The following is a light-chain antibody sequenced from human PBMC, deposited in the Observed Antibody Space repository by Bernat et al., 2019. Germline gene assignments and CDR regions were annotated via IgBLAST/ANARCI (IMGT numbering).Light chain of an antibody. V-gene: IGKV1-12*01. CDR3: QKANSLPLT. Sequence: DIQMTQSPSSVSASVGDRVTITCRVSQDINIWLAWYQHMPGKAPKLLIYDASTLQSGVPSRFSGSGSGTDFTLTISSLQPEDFATYYCQKANSLPLTFGGGTKVEIK. J-gene: IGKJ4*01. CDR1: QDINIW. CDR2: DAS.